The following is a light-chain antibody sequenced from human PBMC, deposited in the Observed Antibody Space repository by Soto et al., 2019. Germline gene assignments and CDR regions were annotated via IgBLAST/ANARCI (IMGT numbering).Light chain of an antibody. V-gene: IGLV1-44*01. Sequence: QSVLTQPPSASGTPGQRVTISCSGSSSNIGSNTVNWYQQLPGTAPKLLIYSNNQRPSGAPDRFSGSKSGTSASLAISGLQSEEEADYYCAAWDDSLNGTVFGTGTKVTVL. CDR3: AAWDDSLNGTV. CDR1: SSNIGSNT. J-gene: IGLJ1*01. CDR2: SNN.